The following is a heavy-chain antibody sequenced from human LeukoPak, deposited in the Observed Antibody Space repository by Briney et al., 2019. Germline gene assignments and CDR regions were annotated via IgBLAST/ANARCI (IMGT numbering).Heavy chain of an antibody. CDR1: GYTFTSYD. CDR2: MNPNSGNT. J-gene: IGHJ1*01. V-gene: IGHV1-8*01. Sequence: ASVKVPCKASGYTFTSYDINWVRQATGQGLEWMGWMNPNSGNTGYAQKFQGRVTMTRNTSISTAYMELSSLRSEDTAVYYCATYYFDSSGYYKYFQHWGQGTLVTVSS. CDR3: ATYYFDSSGYYKYFQH. D-gene: IGHD3-22*01.